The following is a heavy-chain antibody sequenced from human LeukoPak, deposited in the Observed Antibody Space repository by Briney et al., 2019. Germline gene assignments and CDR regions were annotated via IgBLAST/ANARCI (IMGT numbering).Heavy chain of an antibody. D-gene: IGHD2-21*02. Sequence: SVKVSCKASGGTFSSYAISWVRQTPGQGLEWMGRIIPILGIANYAQKFQGRVTITADKSTSTASMELSSLRSEDTAVYYCAREAYSGGDCYSDFAYWGQGTLVTVSS. CDR1: GGTFSSYA. CDR3: AREAYSGGDCYSDFAY. V-gene: IGHV1-69*04. J-gene: IGHJ4*02. CDR2: IIPILGIA.